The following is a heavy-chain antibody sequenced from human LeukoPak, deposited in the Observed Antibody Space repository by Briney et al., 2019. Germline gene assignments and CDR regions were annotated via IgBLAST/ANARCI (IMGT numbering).Heavy chain of an antibody. D-gene: IGHD4/OR15-4a*01. Sequence: ASVKVSCKASGYSLIITGISLVPQAPGQGLEWMGWISAYNGNTNYAQKLQGRVTMTTDTSTSTAYMELRSVRSVDTAVYYCARGGYSMVPDYWGQGTLVTVSS. CDR2: ISAYNGNT. CDR1: GYSLIITG. V-gene: IGHV1-18*01. CDR3: ARGGYSMVPDY. J-gene: IGHJ4*02.